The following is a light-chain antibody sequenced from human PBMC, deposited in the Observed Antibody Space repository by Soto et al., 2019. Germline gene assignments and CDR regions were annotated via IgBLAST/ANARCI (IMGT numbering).Light chain of an antibody. J-gene: IGKJ2*01. CDR1: RTFASSY. V-gene: IGKV3-20*01. Sequence: EIVLTQYPGTLSLSPGERATLSCRASRTFASSYLAAYQQKPGQAPRLLIYAASTSAAGIPGRFSGGGSGADYTLTIIRLEPEDFALYYCQHDGRSPAYTFGQGTKLEIK. CDR2: AAS. CDR3: QHDGRSPAYT.